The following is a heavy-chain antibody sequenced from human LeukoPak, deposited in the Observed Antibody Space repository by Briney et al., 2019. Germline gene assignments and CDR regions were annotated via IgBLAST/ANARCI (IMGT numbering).Heavy chain of an antibody. CDR2: IWYDGSNK. D-gene: IGHD3-22*01. V-gene: IGHV3-33*01. Sequence: GSLRLSCAASGFTFSSYGMHWVRQAPGKGLEWVAVIWYDGSNKYYADSVKGRFTISRDNSKNTLYLQMNSLRAEDTAVYYCARDEDPYYDSSGTGGYWGQGTLVTVSS. CDR3: ARDEDPYYDSSGTGGY. J-gene: IGHJ4*02. CDR1: GFTFSSYG.